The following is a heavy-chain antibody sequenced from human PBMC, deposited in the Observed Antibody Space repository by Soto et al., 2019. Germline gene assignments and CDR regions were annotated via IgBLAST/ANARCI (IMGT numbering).Heavy chain of an antibody. D-gene: IGHD5-12*01. Sequence: PSETLSLTCTVSGGSISSYYWSWIRQPPGKGLEWIGYIYYSGSTNYNPSLKSRVTISVDTSKNQFSLKLSSVTAADTAVYYCASDSGYDFGYFDYWGQGTLVTVSS. CDR1: GGSISSYY. CDR3: ASDSGYDFGYFDY. CDR2: IYYSGST. J-gene: IGHJ4*02. V-gene: IGHV4-59*01.